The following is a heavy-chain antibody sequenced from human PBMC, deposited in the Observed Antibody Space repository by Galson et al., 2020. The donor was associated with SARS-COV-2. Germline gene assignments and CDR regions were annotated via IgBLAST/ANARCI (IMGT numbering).Heavy chain of an antibody. J-gene: IGHJ3*01. D-gene: IGHD2-8*01. CDR3: ARGPLLVHVVEV. CDR2: SSGYNGDT. CDR1: GYNFKSYG. V-gene: IGHV1-18*01. Sequence: ASVKVSCKASGYNFKSYGITWVRQAPGQGLQWLGWSSGYNGDTTYAEKFQGRVTMTTETSTMTVYMELRNLRPDDTAIYYCARGPLLVHVVEVWGQGTRVTVSA.